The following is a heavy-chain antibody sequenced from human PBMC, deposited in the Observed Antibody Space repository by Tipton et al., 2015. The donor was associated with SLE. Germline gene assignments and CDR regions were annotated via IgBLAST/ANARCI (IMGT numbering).Heavy chain of an antibody. D-gene: IGHD6-13*01. V-gene: IGHV4-34*01. J-gene: IGHJ4*02. CDR2: INHSGST. CDR3: ARAPSIAAAGYDADYLDY. Sequence: TLSLTCAVYGGSFSGYYWSWVRQPPGMGLEWIGEINHSGSTNYTPSLQSRVTISVETSKNPCSLKLGSVTAADTAVYYCARAPSIAAAGYDADYLDYWGQGTLVTVSS. CDR1: GGSFSGYY.